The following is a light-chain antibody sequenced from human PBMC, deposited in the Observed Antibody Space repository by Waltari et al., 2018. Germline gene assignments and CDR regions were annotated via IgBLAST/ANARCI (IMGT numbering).Light chain of an antibody. CDR3: QQRSNWLT. CDR2: DAS. J-gene: IGKJ4*01. V-gene: IGKV3-11*01. Sequence: EIVLTQSPTTLSLSPGERATLSCRASQSVSSYLAWYQQKPGQAPRLLNYDASNRATGIPARFSGSGSGTDFTLTKSRLEPEDFAVYYCQQRSNWLTFGGGTKVEIK. CDR1: QSVSSY.